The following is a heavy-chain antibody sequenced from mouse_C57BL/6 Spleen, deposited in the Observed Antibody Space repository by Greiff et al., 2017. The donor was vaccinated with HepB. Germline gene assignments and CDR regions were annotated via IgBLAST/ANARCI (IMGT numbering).Heavy chain of an antibody. Sequence: QVQLQQSGAELVRPGASVTLSCKASGYTFTDYEMHWVKQTPVHGLEWIGAIDPETGGTAYNQKFKGKAILTADKSSSTAYMELRSLTSEDSAVYYCTGSSNYYGFAYWGQGTLVTVSA. CDR1: GYTFTDYE. CDR3: TGSSNYYGFAY. V-gene: IGHV1-15*01. J-gene: IGHJ3*01. CDR2: IDPETGGT. D-gene: IGHD2-1*01.